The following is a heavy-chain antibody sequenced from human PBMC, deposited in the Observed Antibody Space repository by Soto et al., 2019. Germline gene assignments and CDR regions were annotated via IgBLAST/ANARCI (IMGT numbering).Heavy chain of an antibody. Sequence: QVQLVQAGGEVKKPGSSVKVSCKASGGTVNNYVVNLVRQAPGQGLEWMGGILPIFATANYAQKFQGRVTITADKSTSTAYMELTSIRSEDTAVYYCAGRCDSTTCLGHFDYWGQVPLVTVAS. V-gene: IGHV1-69*06. CDR3: AGRCDSTTCLGHFDY. D-gene: IGHD2-2*01. CDR1: GGTVNNYV. J-gene: IGHJ4*02. CDR2: ILPIFATA.